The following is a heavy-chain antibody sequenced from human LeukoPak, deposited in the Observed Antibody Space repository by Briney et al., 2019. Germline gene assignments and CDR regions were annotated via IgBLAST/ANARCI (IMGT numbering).Heavy chain of an antibody. CDR2: ISGSGGST. CDR3: AKTLNLLITYAAFDI. CDR1: GFTFSNYA. D-gene: IGHD2-15*01. J-gene: IGHJ3*02. Sequence: GGSLRLSCAASGFTFSNYAMSWVRQAPGKGLEWVSAISGSGGSTYYADSMKGRFTISRDNSKNTLYLQMNSLRAEDTAVYYCAKTLNLLITYAAFDIWGQGTMVTVSS. V-gene: IGHV3-23*01.